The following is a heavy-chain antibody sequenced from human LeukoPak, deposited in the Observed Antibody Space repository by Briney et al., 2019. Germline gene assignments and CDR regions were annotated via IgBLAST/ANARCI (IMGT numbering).Heavy chain of an antibody. CDR3: ARGSRYYFDY. CDR2: IIPIFGTA. Sequence: SVKVSCKASGGTFSSYAISWVRQAPGQGLEWMGRIIPIFGTANYAQKFQGRVTVTTDESTSTAYMELSSLRSEDTAVYYCARGSRYYFDYWGQGTLVTVSS. V-gene: IGHV1-69*05. CDR1: GGTFSSYA. D-gene: IGHD6-6*01. J-gene: IGHJ4*02.